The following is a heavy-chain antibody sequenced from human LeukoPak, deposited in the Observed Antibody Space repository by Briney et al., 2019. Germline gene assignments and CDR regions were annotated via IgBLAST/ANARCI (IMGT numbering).Heavy chain of an antibody. Sequence: GGSLRLSCAASGFTFSSYAMSWVRQAPGKGLEWVSYISSSSSTIYYADSVKGRFTISRDNAKNSLYLQMNSLRAEDAAVYYCARDEGARFDPWGQGTLVTVSS. CDR3: ARDEGARFDP. CDR1: GFTFSSYA. D-gene: IGHD1-26*01. J-gene: IGHJ5*02. V-gene: IGHV3-48*01. CDR2: ISSSSSTI.